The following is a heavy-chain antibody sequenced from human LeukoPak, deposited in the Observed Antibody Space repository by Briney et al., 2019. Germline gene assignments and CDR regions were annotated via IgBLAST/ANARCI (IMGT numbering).Heavy chain of an antibody. Sequence: GESLKISCKGSGYSFATHWIGWGRQVPGKGLEWMAIIYPQDSDTRLSPSFQGQVTFSVDKSLSTAYLQWSSLKVSDTAFYYCARVVGIYSDSSVYSHTDHWGQGTLVTVSS. V-gene: IGHV5-51*01. CDR3: ARVVGIYSDSSVYSHTDH. CDR1: GYSFATHW. J-gene: IGHJ1*01. D-gene: IGHD3-22*01. CDR2: IYPQDSDT.